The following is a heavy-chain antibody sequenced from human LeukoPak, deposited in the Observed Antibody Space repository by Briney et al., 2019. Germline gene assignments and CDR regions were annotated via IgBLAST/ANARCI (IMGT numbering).Heavy chain of an antibody. V-gene: IGHV3-66*01. CDR1: GFTVSSNY. Sequence: GGSLRLSCAASGFTVSSNYVSWVRQAPGKGLEWVSVIYSGGSTYYADSVKGRFTISRDNSKKTLYLQMNSLRAGDTAVYYCARGEPHWELRSDWGQGTLVTVSS. CDR2: IYSGGST. CDR3: ARGEPHWELRSD. J-gene: IGHJ4*02. D-gene: IGHD1-7*01.